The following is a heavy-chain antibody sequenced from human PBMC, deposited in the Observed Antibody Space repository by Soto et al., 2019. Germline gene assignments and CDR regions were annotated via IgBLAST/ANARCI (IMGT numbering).Heavy chain of an antibody. J-gene: IGHJ4*02. Sequence: PGGSLRLSCAASGFTFDDYSMHWVRQVLGKGLEWVSGISWNGGNIVYADSVKGRFTISRDNAKNCLYLQMNSLRPEDTALYYCAKGRSMITVINFFDCWGQGTLVT. D-gene: IGHD3-22*01. CDR2: ISWNGGNI. V-gene: IGHV3-9*01. CDR1: GFTFDDYS. CDR3: AKGRSMITVINFFDC.